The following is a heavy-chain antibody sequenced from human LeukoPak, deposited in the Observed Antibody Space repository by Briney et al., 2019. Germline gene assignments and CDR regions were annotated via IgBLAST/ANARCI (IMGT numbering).Heavy chain of an antibody. CDR2: IKSDGTIT. V-gene: IGHV3-74*01. CDR1: GFTFRNHW. Sequence: GGSLRLSCAASGFTFRNHWMHWVRQAPGKGLVWVSRIKSDGTITTYADSVKGRFTISRDNAKNTLYLQMNSLRGEDTAVYYCTRDAAGLDYWGLGALVTVSS. CDR3: TRDAAGLDY. D-gene: IGHD1-14*01. J-gene: IGHJ4*02.